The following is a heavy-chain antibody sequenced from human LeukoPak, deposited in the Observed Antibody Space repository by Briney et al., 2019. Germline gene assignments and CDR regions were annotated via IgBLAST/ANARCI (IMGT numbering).Heavy chain of an antibody. J-gene: IGHJ4*02. CDR2: IYSGGSI. D-gene: IGHD6-19*01. V-gene: IGHV3-53*01. CDR1: GFTVTTSY. Sequence: GGSLRLSCAASGFTVTTSYMTWVRQAPGKGLEWVSVIYSGGSIYYADSVKGRFTIPRDHSRNTLHLQMNSLRAEDTAVYYCARVGSGWPLDYWGQGALVTVSS. CDR3: ARVGSGWPLDY.